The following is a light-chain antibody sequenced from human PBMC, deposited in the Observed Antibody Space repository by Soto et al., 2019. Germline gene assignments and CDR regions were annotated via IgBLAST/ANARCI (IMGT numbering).Light chain of an antibody. CDR2: GAS. J-gene: IGKJ1*01. CDR3: QQYNSWLWT. CDR1: HSVSSS. V-gene: IGKV3-15*01. Sequence: EIVMTQSPATLSVSPGERATLFCRASHSVSSSLAWYQQKPGQAPRLLIHGASTRATGIPARFSGSGSGTEFTLIISSLQSEDSAVYYCQQYNSWLWTFGQGTKVDIK.